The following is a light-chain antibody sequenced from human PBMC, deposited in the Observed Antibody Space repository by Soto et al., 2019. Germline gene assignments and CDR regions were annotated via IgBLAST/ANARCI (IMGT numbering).Light chain of an antibody. Sequence: DIQMTQSPSFVSASVGDRVSLTCRASQYISTWLAWYQQKQGEAPRLLIFAASTLRSGVPPRFSGSGSGTEFTLTISSLQPEEFATYYCQQGRSSPFSFGPGTKV. J-gene: IGKJ3*01. V-gene: IGKV1D-12*01. CDR3: QQGRSSPFS. CDR1: QYISTW. CDR2: AAS.